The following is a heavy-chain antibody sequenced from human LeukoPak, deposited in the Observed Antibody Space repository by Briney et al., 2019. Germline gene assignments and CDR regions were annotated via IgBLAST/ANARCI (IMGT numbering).Heavy chain of an antibody. CDR3: AKRYYYDNSGLWDY. D-gene: IGHD3-22*01. V-gene: IGHV3-23*01. CDR2: ISSSGGST. CDR1: GFTFSSYA. J-gene: IGHJ4*02. Sequence: PGGSLRLSCGASGFTFSSYAMSWVRQAPGKGLEWVSAISSSGGSTHYADSVKGRFTISRDNSKTTLYLQMNSLGAEDTAVYYCAKRYYYDNSGLWDYWGQGTLVTVSS.